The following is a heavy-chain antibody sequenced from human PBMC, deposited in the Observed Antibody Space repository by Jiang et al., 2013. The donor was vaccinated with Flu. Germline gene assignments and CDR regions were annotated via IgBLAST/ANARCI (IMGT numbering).Heavy chain of an antibody. CDR1: GYSFTSYW. D-gene: IGHD5-18*01. V-gene: IGHV5-51*01. Sequence: EVKKPGESLKISCKGSGYSFTSYWIGWVRQMPGKGLEWMGIIYPGDSDTRYSPSFQGQVTISADKSISTAYLQWSSLKASDTAMYYCARLRSYGPGGGLRYYFDYWGQGTLVTVSS. J-gene: IGHJ4*02. CDR3: ARLRSYGPGGGLRYYFDY. CDR2: IYPGDSDT.